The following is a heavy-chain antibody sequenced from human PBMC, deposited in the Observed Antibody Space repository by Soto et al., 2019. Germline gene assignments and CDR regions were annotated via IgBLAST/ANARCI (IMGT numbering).Heavy chain of an antibody. CDR3: ARDIGYCSSASCYLAYMDV. CDR2: IFYSGST. D-gene: IGHD2-2*01. J-gene: IGHJ6*03. Sequence: SETLSLTCTVSGGSISSYYWSWIRQPPGKGLEWIGYIFYSGSTNYNPSLKSRVTISVDTSKNQISLKLSSVTAADTAVYHCARDIGYCSSASCYLAYMDVWGKGTTVTVSS. V-gene: IGHV4-59*01. CDR1: GGSISSYY.